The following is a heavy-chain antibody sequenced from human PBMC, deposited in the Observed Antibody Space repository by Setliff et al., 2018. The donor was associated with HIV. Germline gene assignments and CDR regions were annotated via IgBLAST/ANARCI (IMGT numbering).Heavy chain of an antibody. J-gene: IGHJ6*03. CDR1: GGSFHSYY. V-gene: IGHV4-34*01. D-gene: IGHD1-26*01. CDR2: ITDSGVT. CDR3: AREWEEDVDLAYYSHYYVDV. Sequence: PSETLSLTCAVYGGSFHSYYWTWIRQSPGKGLEWIGEITDSGVTNYHPSLKSRVTISLDPSKNQFSLRLTSVTAADTAVYYCAREWEEDVDLAYYSHYYVDVWGKGTTVTVSS.